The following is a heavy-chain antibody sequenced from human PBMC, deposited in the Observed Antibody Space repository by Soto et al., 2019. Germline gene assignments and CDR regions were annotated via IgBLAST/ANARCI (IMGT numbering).Heavy chain of an antibody. J-gene: IGHJ3*02. CDR1: GFSLSTSGVG. CDR3: ARSAGRYDAFDI. V-gene: IGHV2-5*02. CDR2: IYWDDDK. D-gene: IGHD1-1*01. Sequence: QITLKESGPTLVKPTQTLTLTCTFSGFSLSTSGVGVGWIRQPPGKALEWLALIYWDDDKRYSPSLKSRLSIPKDTSKNRVGLTLTNMDPVDTATYYCARSAGRYDAFDIWGQGTMVTVSS.